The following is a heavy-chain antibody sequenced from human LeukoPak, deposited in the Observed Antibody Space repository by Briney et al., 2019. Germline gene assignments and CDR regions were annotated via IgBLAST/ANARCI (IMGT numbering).Heavy chain of an antibody. V-gene: IGHV3-7*01. CDR3: GSLGGDHWGYFKY. CDR1: GFTSSSYW. CDR2: IKQDGREK. D-gene: IGHD7-27*01. J-gene: IGHJ4*02. Sequence: GGSLRLSCAASGFTSSSYWMSWVRQAPGKGLEWVANIKQDGREKYYTDSVRGRFTISRDNAKNSLYLKMKSLRAKDTVVYSCGSLGGDHWGYFKYGGQETLAPASS.